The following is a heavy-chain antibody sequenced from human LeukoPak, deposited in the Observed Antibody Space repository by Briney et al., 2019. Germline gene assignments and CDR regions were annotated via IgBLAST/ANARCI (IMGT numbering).Heavy chain of an antibody. D-gene: IGHD2-2*02. CDR3: AKDAIRCTSISCHRSPNYFDP. J-gene: IGHJ5*02. CDR1: GFTFTAFG. V-gene: IGHV3-30*02. Sequence: PGGSLRLSCAASGFTFTAFGLHWVRQIPGKGLVWVASSQFDGSNAYYADSVQGRFTISRDNSNNTLYLQMDSLRTEDTAVYYCAKDAIRCTSISCHRSPNYFDPWGQGTLVTVSS. CDR2: SQFDGSNA.